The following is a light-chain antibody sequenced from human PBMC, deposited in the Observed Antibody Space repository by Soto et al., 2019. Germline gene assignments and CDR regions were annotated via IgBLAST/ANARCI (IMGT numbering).Light chain of an antibody. V-gene: IGKV3-11*01. CDR1: QSVSSY. Sequence: EIVLTQSPATLSLSPGERATLSCRASQSVSSYLAWYQQKPGQAPRLLIYDASNRATGIPARFSGSGSGTDFTLTISGLEPEDFAVYYCQQRSNCPRSLTCGGGTKVDIK. CDR2: DAS. J-gene: IGKJ4*01. CDR3: QQRSNCPRSLT.